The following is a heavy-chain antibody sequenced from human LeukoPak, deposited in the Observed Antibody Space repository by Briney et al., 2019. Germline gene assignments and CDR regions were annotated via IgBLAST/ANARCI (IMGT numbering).Heavy chain of an antibody. CDR1: GFTFSSYS. V-gene: IGHV3-48*01. J-gene: IGHJ4*02. CDR2: ISSSSSTI. D-gene: IGHD5-12*01. Sequence: GGSLRLSCAASGFTFSSYSMNWVRQAPGKGLEWVSYISSSSSTIYYADSVKGRFTISRDNAKNSLYLQMNSLRAEDTAVYYCHYIASIVATKVDRIDYWGQGTLVTVSS. CDR3: HYIASIVATKVDRIDY.